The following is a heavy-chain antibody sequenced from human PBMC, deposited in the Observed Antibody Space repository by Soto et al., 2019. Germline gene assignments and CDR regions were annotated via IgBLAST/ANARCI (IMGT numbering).Heavy chain of an antibody. CDR3: AKEGYSYGRVYYGMDV. V-gene: IGHV3-23*01. CDR1: GFTFSSYA. Sequence: GGSLRLSCAASGFTFSSYAMSWVRQAPGKGLEWVSAISGSGGSTYYADSVKGRFTISRDNSKNTLYLQMNSLRAEDTAVYYCAKEGYSYGRVYYGMDVRGQGTTVTVSS. CDR2: ISGSGGST. D-gene: IGHD5-18*01. J-gene: IGHJ6*02.